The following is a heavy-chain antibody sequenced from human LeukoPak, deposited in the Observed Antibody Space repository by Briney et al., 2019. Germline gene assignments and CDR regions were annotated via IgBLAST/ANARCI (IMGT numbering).Heavy chain of an antibody. D-gene: IGHD6-6*01. CDR3: ARQSIEYDYYYGMDV. V-gene: IGHV4-39*01. CDR1: GDSISSSRSY. Sequence: SETLSLTCTVSGDSISSSRSYWGWIRQPPGKGLEWIGSIFYSGSTYYNPSLKSRVTISIVASKNQFSLKLSSVTAADTAVYYCARQSIEYDYYYGMDVWGQGTTVTVSS. CDR2: IFYSGST. J-gene: IGHJ6*02.